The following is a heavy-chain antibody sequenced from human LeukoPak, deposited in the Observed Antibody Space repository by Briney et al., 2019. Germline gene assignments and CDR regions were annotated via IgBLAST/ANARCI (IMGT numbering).Heavy chain of an antibody. Sequence: GGSLRLSCAASGFTFSGRWMRWLRQAQWKGLEWVANINQDGTDKYYVDSVKGRLTISRDNAKNSLNLQMNSLRAEDTAVYYCAREIVGTHKSRFDPWGQGTLVTVSS. CDR3: AREIVGTHKSRFDP. CDR2: INQDGTDK. CDR1: GFTFSGRW. J-gene: IGHJ5*02. V-gene: IGHV3-7*03. D-gene: IGHD1-26*01.